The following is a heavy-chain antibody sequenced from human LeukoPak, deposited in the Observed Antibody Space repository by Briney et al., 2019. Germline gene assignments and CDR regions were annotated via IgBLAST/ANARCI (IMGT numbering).Heavy chain of an antibody. CDR2: IRYDGSDK. V-gene: IGHV3-30*02. Sequence: GGSLRLSCAASGFTFSSFGMHWVRQAPGKGLEWVTVIRYDGSDKYYADSVKGRFTISRDNSKNTLYLQMNSLTTEDTAVYYCAKYISAPGEVWFDPWGQGTLVTVSS. CDR3: AKYISAPGEVWFDP. D-gene: IGHD6-13*01. J-gene: IGHJ5*02. CDR1: GFTFSSFG.